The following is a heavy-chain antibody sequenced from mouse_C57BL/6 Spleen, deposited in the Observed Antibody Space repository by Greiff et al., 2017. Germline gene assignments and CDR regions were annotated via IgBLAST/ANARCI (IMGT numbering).Heavy chain of an antibody. D-gene: IGHD2-4*01. J-gene: IGHJ4*01. Sequence: EVKLMESGGGLVKPGGSLKLSCAASGFTFSSYTMSWVRQTPEKRLEWVATISGGGGNTYYPDSVKGRFTISRDNAKNTLYLQMSSLRSEDTALYYCASYYDPYAMDYWGQGTSVTVSS. CDR3: ASYYDPYAMDY. V-gene: IGHV5-9*01. CDR1: GFTFSSYT. CDR2: ISGGGGNT.